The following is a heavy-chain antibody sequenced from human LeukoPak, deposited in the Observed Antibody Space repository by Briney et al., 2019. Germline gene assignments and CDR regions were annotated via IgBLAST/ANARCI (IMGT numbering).Heavy chain of an antibody. CDR1: GGSISSGDYY. CDR2: IYYSGST. J-gene: IGHJ4*02. D-gene: IGHD4-17*01. Sequence: SETLSLTCTVSGGSISSGDYYWSWIRQPPGKGLEWIGYIYYSGSTYYNPSLKSRVTISVDTSKNQFSLKLSSVTAADTAVYYCARERNDYGDYGADYWGQGTLVTVSS. V-gene: IGHV4-30-4*01. CDR3: ARERNDYGDYGADY.